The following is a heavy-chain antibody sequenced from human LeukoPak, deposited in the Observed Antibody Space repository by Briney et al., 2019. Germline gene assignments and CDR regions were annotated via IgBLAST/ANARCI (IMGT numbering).Heavy chain of an antibody. D-gene: IGHD2-2*02. CDR2: IFPHDSDT. Sequence: GESLKISRKGSGYSFQDYWIGWVLQMPGKGPGLMGRIFPHDSDTKYSPSFEGQVTISVDKSISTAYVQWGSLRVSDTAIYYCAKFGIRGCFSGARCYTSFFHYGMDVWGQGTTVTVSS. V-gene: IGHV5-51*01. CDR3: AKFGIRGCFSGARCYTSFFHYGMDV. J-gene: IGHJ6*02. CDR1: GYSFQDYW.